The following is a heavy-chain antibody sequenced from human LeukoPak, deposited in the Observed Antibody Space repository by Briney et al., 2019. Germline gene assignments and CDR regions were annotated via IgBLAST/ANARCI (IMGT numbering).Heavy chain of an antibody. D-gene: IGHD6-19*01. J-gene: IGHJ4*02. V-gene: IGHV3-7*03. CDR2: IKKDGSEE. CDR1: GLTFSSYW. Sequence: PGGSLRLSCAASGLTFSSYWMNWVRQAPGKGLEWVTTIKKDGSEEHYVDSVKGRFTISRDNAKNSVYLQMNSLRAEDTAMYYCAGGAGWLIDYWGQGVLVTVSS. CDR3: AGGAGWLIDY.